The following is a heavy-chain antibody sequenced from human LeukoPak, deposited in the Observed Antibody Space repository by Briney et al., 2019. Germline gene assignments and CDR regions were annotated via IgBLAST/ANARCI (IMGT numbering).Heavy chain of an antibody. Sequence: PGGSLTLSCAASGFTFSNAWISCVRPAPGKGREWVGRIKSKTDGATTDYAAPVKGRFTISRDDSKNTLYLQMNSLKTEDPVVYYCTTFNPYDSSGYYRGGSWGQGTLVTVSS. J-gene: IGHJ5*02. CDR3: TTFNPYDSSGYYRGGS. D-gene: IGHD3-22*01. V-gene: IGHV3-15*01. CDR1: GFTFSNAW. CDR2: IKSKTDGATT.